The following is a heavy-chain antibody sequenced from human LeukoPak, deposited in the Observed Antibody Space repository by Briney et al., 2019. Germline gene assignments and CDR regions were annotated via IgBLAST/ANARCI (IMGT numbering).Heavy chain of an antibody. D-gene: IGHD6-13*01. J-gene: IGHJ4*02. V-gene: IGHV1-2*06. CDR2: INPNSGGT. CDR3: ARGVDSSSLFY. Sequence: ASVKASCKASGYTFTGYYMHWVRQAPGQGLEWMGRINPNSGGTNYAQKIQGRVTMTRDTSISTAYMELSTLRSDDTAVYYCARGVDSSSLFYWGQGTLVTVSS. CDR1: GYTFTGYY.